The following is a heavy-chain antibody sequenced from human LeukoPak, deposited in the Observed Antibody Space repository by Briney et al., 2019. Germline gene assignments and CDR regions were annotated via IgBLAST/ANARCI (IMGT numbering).Heavy chain of an antibody. J-gene: IGHJ4*02. CDR1: GFTFSSYG. D-gene: IGHD3-22*01. CDR2: ISYDGSNK. CDR3: AKDPGYDSSGYYSHY. Sequence: GRPLRLSCAASGFTFSSYGLHWVRQAPGKGLEWVAVISYDGSNKYYADSVKGRFTISRDNSKNTLYLQMNSLRAEDTAVYYCAKDPGYDSSGYYSHYWGQGTLVTVSS. V-gene: IGHV3-30*18.